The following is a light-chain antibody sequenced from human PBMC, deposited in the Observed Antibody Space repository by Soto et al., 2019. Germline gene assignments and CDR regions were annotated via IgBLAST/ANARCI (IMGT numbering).Light chain of an antibody. CDR1: ENVRTF. CDR2: DAS. Sequence: EVVLTQSPATLSLSPGDRATLSCRASENVRTFVDWYQQKPGQAPRLLIYDASIRASGIPDRFSGSGSATDFTLTFSSLEPEDFATYDWQQYGSAPGTFGQGTKLEIK. CDR3: QQYGSAPGT. V-gene: IGKV3-11*01. J-gene: IGKJ2*01.